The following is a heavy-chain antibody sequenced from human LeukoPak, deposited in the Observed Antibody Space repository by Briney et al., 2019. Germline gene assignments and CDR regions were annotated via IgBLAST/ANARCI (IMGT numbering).Heavy chain of an antibody. D-gene: IGHD2-2*01. CDR2: IYYSGST. J-gene: IGHJ5*02. Sequence: NPSETLSLTCSVSGGSISSYYWSWIRQPPGKGLEWIGYIYYSGSTNYNPSLKSRVTISVDTSKNQFSLKLRSVTAADTAVYYCANGGYCSSTSCLPNWFDPWGQGTLVTVSS. CDR1: GGSISSYY. V-gene: IGHV4-59*01. CDR3: ANGGYCSSTSCLPNWFDP.